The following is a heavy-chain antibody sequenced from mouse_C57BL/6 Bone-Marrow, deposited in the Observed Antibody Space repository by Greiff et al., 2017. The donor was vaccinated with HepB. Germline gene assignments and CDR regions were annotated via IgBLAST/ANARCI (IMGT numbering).Heavy chain of an antibody. CDR3: TTDLFDY. Sequence: VQLQQSGAELVRPGASVKLSCTASGFNIKDDYMHWVKQRPEQGLEWIGWIDPENGDTEYASKFQGKATITPDTSSNTAYLQLSSLTSEDTAVYYCTTDLFDYWGQGTTLTVSS. CDR2: IDPENGDT. V-gene: IGHV14-4*01. CDR1: GFNIKDDY. J-gene: IGHJ2*01.